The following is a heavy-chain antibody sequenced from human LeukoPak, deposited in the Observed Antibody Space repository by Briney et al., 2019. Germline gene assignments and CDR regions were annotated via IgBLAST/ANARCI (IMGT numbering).Heavy chain of an antibody. CDR2: INHSGST. CDR1: GGSFSGYY. Sequence: SETLSLTCAVYGGSFSGYYWSWIRQPPGKGLEWIGEINHSGSTNYNPSLKSRVTISVDTSKNQFSLKLSSVTAADTAVYYWARGLGRGYCSSTRCYTRAADYWGQGTLVTVSS. J-gene: IGHJ4*02. CDR3: ARGLGRGYCSSTRCYTRAADY. D-gene: IGHD2-2*02. V-gene: IGHV4-34*01.